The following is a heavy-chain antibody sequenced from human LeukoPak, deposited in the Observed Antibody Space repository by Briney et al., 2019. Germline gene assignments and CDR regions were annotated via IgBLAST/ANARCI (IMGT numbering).Heavy chain of an antibody. D-gene: IGHD5-12*01. CDR2: FDPEDGET. CDR3: ATWDRGKYSGYDFGDGTVDY. Sequence: ASVRISCKVFGYTLTELSMHWVRQAPGKGLEWMGGFDPEDGETIYAQKFQGRVTMTEDTSTDTAYMELSSLRSEDTAVYYCATWDRGKYSGYDFGDGTVDYWGQGTLVTVSS. CDR1: GYTLTELS. J-gene: IGHJ4*02. V-gene: IGHV1-24*01.